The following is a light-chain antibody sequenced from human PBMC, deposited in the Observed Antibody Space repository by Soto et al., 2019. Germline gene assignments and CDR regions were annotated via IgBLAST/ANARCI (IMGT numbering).Light chain of an antibody. Sequence: QSALTQPSSVSGSPGQSITISCTGTSSDVGGYNYVSWYQQHPGKAPKFMFYDVSNRPSGVSNRLSGSKSGNTASLTISGLQAEDEADYYCSSYTTSNTRQIVFGTGTKVTVL. J-gene: IGLJ1*01. CDR2: DVS. V-gene: IGLV2-14*01. CDR1: SSDVGGYNY. CDR3: SSYTTSNTRQIV.